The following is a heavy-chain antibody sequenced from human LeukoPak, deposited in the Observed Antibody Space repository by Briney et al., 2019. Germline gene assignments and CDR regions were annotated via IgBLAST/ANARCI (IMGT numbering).Heavy chain of an antibody. CDR3: ARLKGYSSSWDPRGWFDP. J-gene: IGHJ5*02. D-gene: IGHD6-13*01. Sequence: ASVKVSCKASGYTFTSYGISWVRQAPGQGLEWMGWISAYNGNTNYAQKLQGRVTMTTDTSTSTAYMELRSLRSDDTAVYYCARLKGYSSSWDPRGWFDPWGQGTLVTVSS. CDR1: GYTFTSYG. V-gene: IGHV1-18*01. CDR2: ISAYNGNT.